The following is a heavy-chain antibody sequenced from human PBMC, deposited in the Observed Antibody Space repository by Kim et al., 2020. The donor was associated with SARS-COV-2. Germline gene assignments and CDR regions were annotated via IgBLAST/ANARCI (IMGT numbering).Heavy chain of an antibody. V-gene: IGHV4-39*01. CDR1: GGSISSSSYY. CDR3: ARLRSTLGYCSSSSCHYLDV. CDR2: IYYSGST. D-gene: IGHD2-15*01. Sequence: SETLSLTCTVSGGSISSSSYYWGWIRQPPGKGLEWIGNIYYSGSTYYNLSLKSRVTISVDTSKNQFSLKLSSVTAADTAVYYCARLRSTLGYCSSSSCHYLDVWGTGTPVTVSS. J-gene: IGHJ6*03.